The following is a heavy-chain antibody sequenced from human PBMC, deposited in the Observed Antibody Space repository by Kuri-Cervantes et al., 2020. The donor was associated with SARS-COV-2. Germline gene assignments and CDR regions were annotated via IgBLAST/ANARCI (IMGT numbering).Heavy chain of an antibody. CDR3: ARPYCSTSTCYDGTFDS. CDR1: GGTFSSYA. Sequence: SVKVSCKASGGTFSSYAVTWVRQAPGQGLEWMGRIIPLFGTTIYAQKFQGRVTLTADKSTNTAYMELSSLRSEDTSVYYCARPYCSTSTCYDGTFDSWGQGTLVTVSS. V-gene: IGHV1-69*06. J-gene: IGHJ4*02. D-gene: IGHD2-2*01. CDR2: IIPLFGTT.